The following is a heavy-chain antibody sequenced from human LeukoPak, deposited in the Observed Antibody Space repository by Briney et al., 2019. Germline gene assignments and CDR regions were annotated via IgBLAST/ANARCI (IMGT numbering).Heavy chain of an antibody. V-gene: IGHV4-4*07. J-gene: IGHJ4*02. CDR3: ARGQTVGATALDY. CDR2: MYTTGSS. CDR1: RGSLNNYY. D-gene: IGHD1-26*01. Sequence: PSETLSLTCTVSRGSLNNYYWSWIRQPAGKGLEFIGRMYTTGSSTYNPSLESRVTLSLDTSKNQFSLKLTSVTAADTAVYYCARGQTVGATALDYWGRGTLITVSS.